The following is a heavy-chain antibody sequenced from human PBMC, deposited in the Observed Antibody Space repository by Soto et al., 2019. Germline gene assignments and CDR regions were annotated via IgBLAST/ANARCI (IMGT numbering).Heavy chain of an antibody. CDR3: AKLISTIGSKQWMAQTKHQALDD. V-gene: IGHV1-2*02. J-gene: IGHJ4*02. Sequence: QVNLVQSGAEVKKPGASVKVSCKASGYNFNGYYIHWVRQAPGQGLEWMGWMNPNTGGANYAQKFQGKVIMTTDTYISTAYLELRSLTSEDTAVYYCAKLISTIGSKQWMAQTKHQALDDWGQGTLGTVSS. CDR1: GYNFNGYY. D-gene: IGHD6-19*01. CDR2: MNPNTGGA.